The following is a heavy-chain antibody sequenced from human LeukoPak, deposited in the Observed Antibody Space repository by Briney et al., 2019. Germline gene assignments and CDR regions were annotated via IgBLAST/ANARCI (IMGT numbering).Heavy chain of an antibody. D-gene: IGHD3-10*02. J-gene: IGHJ4*02. CDR1: GFTFSSYS. V-gene: IGHV3-48*01. CDR2: ISSSSSTI. Sequence: GGSLRLSCAASGFTFSSYSMNWVRQAPGKGLEWVSYISSSSSTIYYADSVKGRFTISRDNAKNSLYLQMNTLRAEDTAIYYCAKDLYVRGITPYYFDSWGQGTQVIVSS. CDR3: AKDLYVRGITPYYFDS.